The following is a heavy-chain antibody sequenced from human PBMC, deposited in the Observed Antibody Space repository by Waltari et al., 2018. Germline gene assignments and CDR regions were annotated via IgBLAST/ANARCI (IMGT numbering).Heavy chain of an antibody. D-gene: IGHD3-22*01. CDR2: ISSSGSSI. Sequence: EVQLVESGGGLVQPGGSLRLSCAASGFTFSSYEMNWVRQAPGKGLAWVSYISSSGSSIYYADSVKGRFTISRDNAKNSLYLQMNSLRAEDTAVYYCARVLYDSSGYYGGFDCWGQGTLVTVSS. V-gene: IGHV3-48*03. J-gene: IGHJ4*02. CDR3: ARVLYDSSGYYGGFDC. CDR1: GFTFSSYE.